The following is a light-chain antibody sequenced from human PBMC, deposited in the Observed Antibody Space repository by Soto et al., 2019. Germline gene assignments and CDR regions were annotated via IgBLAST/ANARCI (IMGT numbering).Light chain of an antibody. CDR3: QQYCSSILFT. J-gene: IGKJ3*01. Sequence: EIVLTQSPGTLSLSPGERATLSCRASQSVSSSYLAWYQQKPGQAPRRLIYGASSRATGIPDRFSGSGSGTDFTLNISRLEPEDFSVYYCQQYCSSILFTCGPGTKVDIK. CDR2: GAS. V-gene: IGKV3-20*01. CDR1: QSVSSSY.